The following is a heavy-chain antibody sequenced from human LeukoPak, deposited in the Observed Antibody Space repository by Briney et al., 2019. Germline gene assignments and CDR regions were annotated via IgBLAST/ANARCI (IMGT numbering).Heavy chain of an antibody. CDR3: AKEAVAAAGPFDY. CDR1: GFTFSSYA. V-gene: IGHV3-23*01. CDR2: ISGSGGSI. J-gene: IGHJ4*02. D-gene: IGHD6-13*01. Sequence: GGSLRLSCAASGFTFSSYAMSWVRQAPGKGLEWSSSISGSGGSIYYADSVRGRFTISRDNSKSTLYLQMNSLRAEDTAIYYCAKEAVAAAGPFDYWGQGTLVTVSS.